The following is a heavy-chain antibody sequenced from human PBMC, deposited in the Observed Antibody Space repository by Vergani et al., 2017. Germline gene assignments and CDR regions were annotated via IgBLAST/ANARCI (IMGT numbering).Heavy chain of an antibody. CDR3: ARLSHTMIVVL. D-gene: IGHD3-22*01. Sequence: QVQLQESGPGLVKPSETLSLTCAVSGFSIDNGYYWDWILQPPGKGLEWIGSIYRTGRTHFNPSLKSRVTISVDTSNNHFSLKLSSVTAADTAVYYCARLSHTMIVVLWGQGTLVTVSS. J-gene: IGHJ4*02. CDR1: GFSIDNGYY. V-gene: IGHV4-38-2*01. CDR2: IYRTGRT.